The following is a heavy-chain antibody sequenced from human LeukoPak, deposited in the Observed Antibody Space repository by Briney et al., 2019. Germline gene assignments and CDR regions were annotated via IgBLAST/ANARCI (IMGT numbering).Heavy chain of an antibody. CDR1: GFTFSSYA. CDR2: ISYDGSNK. V-gene: IGHV3-30*04. D-gene: IGHD3-16*01. Sequence: GRSLRLSCAASGFTFSSYAMHWVRQAPGKGLEWVAVISYDGSNKYYADSVKGRFTISRDNSKNTLYLQMNSLRAEDTAVYYCARDLLGGGLFDYWGQGTLVTVSS. J-gene: IGHJ4*02. CDR3: ARDLLGGGLFDY.